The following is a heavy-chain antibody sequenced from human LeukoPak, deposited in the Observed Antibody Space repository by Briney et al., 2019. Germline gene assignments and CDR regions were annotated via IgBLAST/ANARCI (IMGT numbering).Heavy chain of an antibody. J-gene: IGHJ6*03. D-gene: IGHD3-10*01. V-gene: IGHV4-59*01. CDR1: GGSISSYY. CDR3: ARVSTVRGVIQDYYYMDV. CDR2: IYYSGST. Sequence: SETLSLTCTVSGGSISSYYWSWVRQPPGKGLEWIGYIYYSGSTNYNPSLKSRVTISVDTSKNQFSLKLSSVTAADTAVYYCARVSTVRGVIQDYYYMDVWGKGTTVTISS.